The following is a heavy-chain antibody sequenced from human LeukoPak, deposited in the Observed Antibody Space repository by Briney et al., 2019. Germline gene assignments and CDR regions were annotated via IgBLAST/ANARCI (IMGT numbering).Heavy chain of an antibody. J-gene: IGHJ4*02. CDR1: GFTFSSYA. D-gene: IGHD1-26*01. CDR3: VVGAIYFDY. CDR2: ISYDGSNK. Sequence: GGSLRLSCAASGFTFSSYAMHWVRQAPGRGLEWVAVISYDGSNKYYADSVKGRFTISRDNSKNTLYLQMNSLRAEDTAVYYCVVGAIYFDYWGQGTLVTVSS. V-gene: IGHV3-30-3*01.